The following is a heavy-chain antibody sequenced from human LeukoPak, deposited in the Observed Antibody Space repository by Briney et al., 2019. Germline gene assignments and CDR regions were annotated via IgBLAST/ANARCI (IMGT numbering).Heavy chain of an antibody. D-gene: IGHD3-9*01. J-gene: IGHJ4*02. V-gene: IGHV3-21*01. CDR2: ISSSSTYI. CDR1: GFTSSTYS. CDR3: ARDSDTGVLYDILTDYYPYYFDY. Sequence: GGSLRLSCAASGFTSSTYSMNWVRQAPGKGLEWVSSISSSSTYIYYADSVKGRFTISRDNAKNSLYLQMNSLRAEDTAVYYCARDSDTGVLYDILTDYYPYYFDYWGQGTLVTVSS.